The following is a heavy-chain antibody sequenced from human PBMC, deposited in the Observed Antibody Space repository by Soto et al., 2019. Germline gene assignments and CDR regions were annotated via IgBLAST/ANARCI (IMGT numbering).Heavy chain of an antibody. V-gene: IGHV4-34*01. CDR3: ARGDRYIVVVPAAQGKYYFDY. CDR1: GGSFSGYY. J-gene: IGHJ4*02. D-gene: IGHD2-2*01. Sequence: SETLSLTCAVYGGSFSGYYWSWIRQPPGKGLEWIGEINHSGSTNYNPSLKSRVTISVDTSKNQFSLKLSSVTAADTAVYYCARGDRYIVVVPAAQGKYYFDYWGQGTLVTVSS. CDR2: INHSGST.